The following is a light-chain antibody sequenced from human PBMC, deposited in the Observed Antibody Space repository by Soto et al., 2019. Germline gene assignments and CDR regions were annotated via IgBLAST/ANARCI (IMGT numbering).Light chain of an antibody. V-gene: IGKV1-5*01. CDR2: DAS. CDR3: QQYNDYSGT. CDR1: QSISTW. Sequence: DIQMTQSPSTLSASVGDRVTITCRASQSISTWLAWYQQKPGKAPKLLIYDASSLESGVPSRFSGSGSGTEFTLTISSLQPDDFATYYCQQYNDYSGTFGQGTKGDIK. J-gene: IGKJ1*01.